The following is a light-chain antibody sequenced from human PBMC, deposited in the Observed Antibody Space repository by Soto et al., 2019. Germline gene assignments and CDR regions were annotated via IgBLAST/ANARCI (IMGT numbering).Light chain of an antibody. CDR2: RSN. V-gene: IGLV1-47*01. CDR3: AAWDDSLSGPGV. CDR1: SSNIGSNY. J-gene: IGLJ3*02. Sequence: QPVLTQPPSACGTPGQRVTISCSGSSSNIGSNYVYWYQQLPGTAPKLLIYRSNQRPSGVPDRFSGSKSGTSASLAISGLRSEDEADYYCAAWDDSLSGPGVFGGGTKLTVL.